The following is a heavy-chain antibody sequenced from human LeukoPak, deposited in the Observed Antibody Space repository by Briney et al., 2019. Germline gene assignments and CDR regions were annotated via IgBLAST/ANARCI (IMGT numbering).Heavy chain of an antibody. CDR2: IYPGDSDA. Sequence: GESLKISCKGSGYSFTSYWIGWVRQMPGKGLEWMGIIYPGDSDARYGPSFQGQVTISADKSISTAYLQWSSLKASDTAMYYCARGPPRDGYNYWASYWGQGTLVTVSS. D-gene: IGHD5-24*01. CDR1: GYSFTSYW. J-gene: IGHJ4*02. V-gene: IGHV5-51*01. CDR3: ARGPPRDGYNYWASY.